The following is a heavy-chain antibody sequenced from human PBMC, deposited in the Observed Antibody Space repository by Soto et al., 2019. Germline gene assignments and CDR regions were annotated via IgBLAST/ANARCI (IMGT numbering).Heavy chain of an antibody. V-gene: IGHV3-43D*04. CDR1: GFDFEDYA. J-gene: IGHJ4*02. CDR2: TNSDGTDS. Sequence: VQLVESGGIGDQMGGSLRLSCAAAGFDFEDYAMHWVRQVPGKGLEWVSLTNSDGTDSYYVDSVKGRFTISRDNAKTTLYLQMDRLRPEDTALYFCAKSLYYYDSSPLDHWGQGTLVTVSS. CDR3: AKSLYYYDSSPLDH. D-gene: IGHD3-22*01.